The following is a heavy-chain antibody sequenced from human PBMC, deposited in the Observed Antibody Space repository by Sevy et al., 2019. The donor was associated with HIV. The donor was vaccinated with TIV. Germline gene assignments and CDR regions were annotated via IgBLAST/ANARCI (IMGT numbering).Heavy chain of an antibody. Sequence: SETLSLTCTVSGGSVSSGSYYWSWIRQPPGKGLEWIGYIYYSGSTNYNPSLKSRVTISVYTSKNQFSLKLSSVTAADTAVYYCARGTTVRFLNWFDPWGQGTLVTVSS. CDR1: GGSVSSGSYY. CDR2: IYYSGST. D-gene: IGHD3-3*01. J-gene: IGHJ5*02. CDR3: ARGTTVRFLNWFDP. V-gene: IGHV4-61*01.